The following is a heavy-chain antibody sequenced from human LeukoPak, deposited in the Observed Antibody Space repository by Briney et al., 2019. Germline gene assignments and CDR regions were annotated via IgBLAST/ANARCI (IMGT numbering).Heavy chain of an antibody. CDR1: NGSFNTFY. V-gene: IGHV4-34*01. J-gene: IGHJ6*02. CDR2: INHSGSI. CDR3: ASDVDTAMAPVGV. D-gene: IGHD5-18*01. Sequence: SETLSLTCAVFNGSFNTFYLSWIRQPPGKGLEWIGEINHSGSINYNPSLMSRVTISVDTSKNQFSFKLTSVTAADTGVYYCASDVDTAMAPVGVCGQGTTVAVSS.